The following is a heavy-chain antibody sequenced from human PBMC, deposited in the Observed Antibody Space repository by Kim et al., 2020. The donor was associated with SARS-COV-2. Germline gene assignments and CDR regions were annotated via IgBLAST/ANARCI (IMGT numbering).Heavy chain of an antibody. CDR1: GYSFTSYW. CDR3: ARRSPGVGYYYGMDV. V-gene: IGHV5-51*01. D-gene: IGHD2-15*01. CDR2: IYPGDSDT. J-gene: IGHJ6*02. Sequence: GESLKISCKGSGYSFTSYWIGWVRQMPGKGLEWMGIIYPGDSDTRYSPSFQGQVTISADKSISTAYLQWSSLKASDTAMYYCARRSPGVGYYYGMDVWGQGTTVTVSS.